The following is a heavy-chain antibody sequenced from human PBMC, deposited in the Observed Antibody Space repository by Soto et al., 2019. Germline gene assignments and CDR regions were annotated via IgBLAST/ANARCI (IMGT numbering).Heavy chain of an antibody. CDR3: ARLPGYYYYYGMDV. J-gene: IGHJ6*02. CDR1: GYTFTSYG. CDR2: ISAYNGNT. V-gene: IGHV1-18*04. Sequence: PRASVKVSCKASGYTFTSYGISWVRQAPGQGLEWMGWISAYNGNTNYAQKLQGRVTMTTDTSTSTAYMELRSLRSDDTAVYYCARLPGYYYYYGMDVWGQGTTVTVSS.